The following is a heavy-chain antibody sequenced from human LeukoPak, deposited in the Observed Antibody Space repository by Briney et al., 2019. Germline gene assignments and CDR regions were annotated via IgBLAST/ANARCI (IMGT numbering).Heavy chain of an antibody. D-gene: IGHD2-2*01. CDR2: INPNSGRT. J-gene: IGHJ6*03. V-gene: IGHV1-2*06. CDR3: ARGLPTASYYYMAV. Sequence: ASVKVSCKASGYTFTSYDINWVRQATGQGLEWMGRINPNSGRTNYAQNFQGRVTMTRDTSISTAYMELSRLRSDDTAVYYCARGLPTASYYYMAVWGKGTTVTVSS. CDR1: GYTFTSYD.